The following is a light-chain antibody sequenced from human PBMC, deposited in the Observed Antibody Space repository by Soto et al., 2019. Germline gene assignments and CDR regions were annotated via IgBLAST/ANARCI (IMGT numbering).Light chain of an antibody. J-gene: IGKJ3*01. Sequence: DIQMTQSPSTLSAYVGDRVTITCRASQSISSWLAWYQQKPGKAPKLLIYDASSLESGVPSRFSGSGSGTEFTLTISSLQPDDFATYYCQQYNSYWGFTFGPGTKVDIK. CDR1: QSISSW. CDR2: DAS. CDR3: QQYNSYWGFT. V-gene: IGKV1-5*01.